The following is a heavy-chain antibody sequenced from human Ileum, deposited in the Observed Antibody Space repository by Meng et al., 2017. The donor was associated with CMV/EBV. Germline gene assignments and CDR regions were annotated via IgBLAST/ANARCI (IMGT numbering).Heavy chain of an antibody. J-gene: IGHJ5*02. CDR3: ARFRIAALGNLFDP. D-gene: IGHD6-13*01. CDR2: IFFSGNT. Sequence: VRLPEPGPGLVKPSQTLSLSCTVSAASSSSGDYYWSWIHQPPGKGLEWIGYIFFSGNTYYNPSLNNRVIISIDTPRNQFSLKVDSVTAADTAVYYCARFRIAALGNLFDPWGHGTLVTVSS. CDR1: AASSSSGDYY. V-gene: IGHV4-30-4*08.